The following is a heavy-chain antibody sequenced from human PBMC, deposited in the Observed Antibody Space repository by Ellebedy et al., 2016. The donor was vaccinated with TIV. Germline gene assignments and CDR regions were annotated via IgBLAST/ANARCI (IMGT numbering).Heavy chain of an antibody. V-gene: IGHV3-7*01. Sequence: GESLKISCAASGFSFSSYWMSWVRQAPGKGLEWVANIRVDGNEKYYVDSVKGRFTISRDNAKNSLYLQMNSLRAGDTALYYCATDGSYGDYLSPAHAFVFWGQGTMVTVSS. CDR1: GFSFSSYW. CDR2: IRVDGNEK. D-gene: IGHD4-17*01. CDR3: ATDGSYGDYLSPAHAFVF. J-gene: IGHJ3*01.